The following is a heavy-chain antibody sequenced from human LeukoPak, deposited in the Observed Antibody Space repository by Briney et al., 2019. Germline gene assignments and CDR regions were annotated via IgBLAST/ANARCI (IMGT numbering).Heavy chain of an antibody. CDR3: ARDPYYFDY. CDR2: IYYSGST. Sequence: SETLSLTCTVSGGSISSSSYYWGWIRQPPGKGLEWIGSIYYSGSTYYNPSLKSRVTISVDTSKNQFSLKLSSVTAADTAVYYCARDPYYFDYWGQGTLVTVSS. V-gene: IGHV4-39*07. J-gene: IGHJ4*02. CDR1: GGSISSSSYY.